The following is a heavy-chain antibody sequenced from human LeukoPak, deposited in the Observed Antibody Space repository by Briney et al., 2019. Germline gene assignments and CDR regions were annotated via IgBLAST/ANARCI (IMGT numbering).Heavy chain of an antibody. CDR2: ISYDGSNK. D-gene: IGHD1-1*01. CDR1: GFTFSSYA. J-gene: IGHJ4*02. V-gene: IGHV3-30-3*01. Sequence: GRSLRLSCAASGFTFSSYAMHWVRQAPGKGLEWVAVISYDGSNKYYADSVKGRFTISRDNSKNTLYLQMNSLRAEDTAVYYCARANPSDWNDDYWGQGTLVTVSS. CDR3: ARANPSDWNDDY.